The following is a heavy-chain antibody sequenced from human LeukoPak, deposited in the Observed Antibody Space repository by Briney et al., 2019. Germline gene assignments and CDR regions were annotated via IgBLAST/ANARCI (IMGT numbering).Heavy chain of an antibody. CDR1: GFTFSSYA. CDR3: ARGISAAGSIDFDY. CDR2: ISYDGSNK. D-gene: IGHD6-13*01. Sequence: GRSLRLSCAASGFTFSSYAMHWVRQAPGKGLEWVAVISYDGSNKYYADSVKGRFTISRDNSKNTLYLQMNSLRAEDTAVYYCARGISAAGSIDFDYWGQGTLVTVSS. V-gene: IGHV3-30-3*01. J-gene: IGHJ4*02.